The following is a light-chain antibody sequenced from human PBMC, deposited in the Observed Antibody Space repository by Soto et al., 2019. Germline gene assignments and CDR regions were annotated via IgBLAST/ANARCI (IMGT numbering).Light chain of an antibody. J-gene: IGKJ3*01. CDR3: QQDKFYPLT. V-gene: IGKV1-5*03. Sequence: DIQMTQSPSTLSASVGDRVTITCRASQSISSYLAWYQQESGKAPKLLIYRASILESGVTSRFSGSGAGTEFTLTRSSLQPDDFATYYCQQDKFYPLTFGPGTKVDLK. CDR1: QSISSY. CDR2: RAS.